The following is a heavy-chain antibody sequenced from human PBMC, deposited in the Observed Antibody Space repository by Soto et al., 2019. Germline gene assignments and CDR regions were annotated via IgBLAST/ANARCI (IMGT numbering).Heavy chain of an antibody. CDR2: IIPIFGTA. J-gene: IGHJ5*02. Sequence: QVQLVQSGAEVKKPGSSVKVSCKASGGTFSSYAISWVRQAPGQGLEWMGGIIPIFGTANYAQKFQGRVTITADESTSTAYMELSSLRSQDTAVYYCARYPYSYGPLYNWFDPWGQGTLVTVSS. CDR3: ARYPYSYGPLYNWFDP. CDR1: GGTFSSYA. D-gene: IGHD5-18*01. V-gene: IGHV1-69*01.